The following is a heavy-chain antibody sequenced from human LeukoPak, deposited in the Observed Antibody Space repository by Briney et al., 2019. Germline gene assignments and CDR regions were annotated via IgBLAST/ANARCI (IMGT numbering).Heavy chain of an antibody. D-gene: IGHD1-1*01. CDR1: GFTFSNYK. J-gene: IGHJ4*02. CDR3: ASLSTGTPSYFDY. V-gene: IGHV3-21*01. Sequence: GGSLRLSCAASGFTFSNYKMNWVRQAPGKGLEWVSSISSTSTYINYADSVKGRFTISRDNAKNSLYLQMNSLRAEDTAVYYCASLSTGTPSYFDYWGQGTLVTVSS. CDR2: ISSTSTYI.